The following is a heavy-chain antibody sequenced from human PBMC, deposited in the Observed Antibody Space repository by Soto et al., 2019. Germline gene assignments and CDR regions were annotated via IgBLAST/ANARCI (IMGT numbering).Heavy chain of an antibody. J-gene: IGHJ4*02. CDR1: GFTFISYF. Sequence: PGGSLKLSCAASGFTFISYFMDWVRQAPGKGLEWVSSINTSSSYINYTDSVKGRFTISRDNSKNTLYLQMNSLRAEDTAVYYCAPSPKHSSGLYWGKGTLVTVSS. CDR3: APSPKHSSGLY. V-gene: IGHV3-21*04. CDR2: INTSSSYI. D-gene: IGHD3-10*01.